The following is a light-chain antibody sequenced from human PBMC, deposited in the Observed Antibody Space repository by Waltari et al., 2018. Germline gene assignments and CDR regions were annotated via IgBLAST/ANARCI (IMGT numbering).Light chain of an antibody. CDR3: QQYHSYPYT. V-gene: IGKV1-5*03. CDR1: QTLNRW. J-gene: IGKJ2*01. CDR2: KAS. Sequence: DIQMTQSPSTLSASVGDRVTITCRASQTLNRWLAWYQQKTGKAPKLLIYKASTLQSWVPSSFSCTDSGTQFALTITGLQAEDFATYYCQQYHSYPYTFGQGTKLEIK.